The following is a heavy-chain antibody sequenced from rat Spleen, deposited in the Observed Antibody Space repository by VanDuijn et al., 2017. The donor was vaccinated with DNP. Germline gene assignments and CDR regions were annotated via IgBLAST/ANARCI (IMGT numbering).Heavy chain of an antibody. Sequence: EVQLVESGGGLVQPGRSLKISCEASEFTFSRSDVAWVRQAPTRGLEWVASISPSCVNIYYRDSVKGRFTISRDISKSTLYLQMDSLRSEDTATYYCTRGGTYYFDYWGQGVMVTVSS. V-gene: IGHV5-25*01. CDR3: TRGGTYYFDY. CDR2: ISPSCVNI. CDR1: EFTFSRSD. J-gene: IGHJ2*01.